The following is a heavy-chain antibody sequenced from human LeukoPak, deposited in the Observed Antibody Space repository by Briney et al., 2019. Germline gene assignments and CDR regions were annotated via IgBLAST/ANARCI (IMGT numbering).Heavy chain of an antibody. J-gene: IGHJ4*02. CDR2: ISAYNGNT. Sequence: GASVKVSCKASGYTFTSYGISWVRQAPGQGLEWMGWISAYNGNTNYAQKFQGRVTMTTETSTSTAYMELRSLRSDDTAVYYCARSFYQYDTSGHVAFDYWGRGTVVTVSS. D-gene: IGHD3-22*01. CDR3: ARSFYQYDTSGHVAFDY. V-gene: IGHV1-18*01. CDR1: GYTFTSYG.